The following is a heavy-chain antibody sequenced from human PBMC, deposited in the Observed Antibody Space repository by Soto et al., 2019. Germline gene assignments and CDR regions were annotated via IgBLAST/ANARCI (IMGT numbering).Heavy chain of an antibody. CDR2: IYYSGST. CDR3: PRGRVVVVVAATRYCFDP. Sequence: QVQLQESGPGLVKPSQTLSLTCTVSGGSISSGGYYWSWIRQHPGKGLEWIGYIYYSGSTYYNPSLKSRVTISVDTFKNLSSGELSCVTAADAAVYYCPRGRVVVVVAATRYCFDPWGRGTLVAVSS. J-gene: IGHJ5*02. V-gene: IGHV4-31*03. D-gene: IGHD2-15*01. CDR1: GGSISSGGYY.